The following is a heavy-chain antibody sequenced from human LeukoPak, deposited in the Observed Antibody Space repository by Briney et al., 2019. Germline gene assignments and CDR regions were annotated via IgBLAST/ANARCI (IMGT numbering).Heavy chain of an antibody. CDR1: GYTFTSYD. CDR3: ARGRRGSHSDLDY. J-gene: IGHJ4*02. V-gene: IGHV1-8*01. CDR2: MNPNSGNT. D-gene: IGHD1-26*01. Sequence: ASVKVSCKASGYTFTSYDIDWVRQATGQGLEWMGWMNPNSGNTGYAQKFQGRVTITRNTSISTAYMELSSLRSEDTAVYYCARGRRGSHSDLDYWGQGTLVTVSS.